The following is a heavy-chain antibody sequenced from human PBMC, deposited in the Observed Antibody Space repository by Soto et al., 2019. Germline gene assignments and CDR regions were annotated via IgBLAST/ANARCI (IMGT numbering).Heavy chain of an antibody. Sequence: PGGSLRLSCAASGFTFRSYGMHWVRQAPGKGLEWVAVISYDGSNKYYADSVRGRFTISRDNSKNTLYLQMNSLRAEDTAVYYCSPGSYSSGWYFGYWGQGXLVTVSS. CDR3: SPGSYSSGWYFGY. CDR1: GFTFRSYG. J-gene: IGHJ4*02. CDR2: ISYDGSNK. V-gene: IGHV3-30*03. D-gene: IGHD6-19*01.